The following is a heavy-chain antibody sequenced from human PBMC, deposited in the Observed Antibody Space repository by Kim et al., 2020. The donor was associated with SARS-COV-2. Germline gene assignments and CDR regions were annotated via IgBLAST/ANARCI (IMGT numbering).Heavy chain of an antibody. J-gene: IGHJ3*02. CDR2: MNPNSGNT. CDR3: ARARYYDYVWGSYHAFDI. CDR1: GYTFTSYD. V-gene: IGHV1-8*01. Sequence: ASVKVSCKASGYTFTSYDINWVRQATGQGLEWMGWMNPNSGNTGYAQKFQGRVTMTRNTSISKAYMELSSLRSEDTAVYYCARARYYDYVWGSYHAFDIWGQGTMVTVSS. D-gene: IGHD3-16*02.